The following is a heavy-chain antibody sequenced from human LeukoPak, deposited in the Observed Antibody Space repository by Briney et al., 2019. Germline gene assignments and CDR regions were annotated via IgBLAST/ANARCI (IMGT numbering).Heavy chain of an antibody. Sequence: GGSLRLSCAASGFIFRNYWMSWVRQAPGKGLEWVTSIKEDGSEKHYVDSAKGRFTISRDNTKNSLYLQMNSLRAEDTAVYYCATDIIAAAGPDFDYWGQGTLVTVSS. CDR1: GFIFRNYW. CDR2: IKEDGSEK. CDR3: ATDIIAAAGPDFDY. J-gene: IGHJ4*02. V-gene: IGHV3-7*03. D-gene: IGHD6-13*01.